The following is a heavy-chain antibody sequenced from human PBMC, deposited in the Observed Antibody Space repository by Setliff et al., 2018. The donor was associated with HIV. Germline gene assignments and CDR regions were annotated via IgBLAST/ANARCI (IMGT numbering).Heavy chain of an antibody. Sequence: LSLTCAVYGGSFSGYYWGWIRQPPGKGLEWLSYISSTGRTISYADSVKGRFTISRDNAKNSVYLQMNSLRVEDTAVYYCARDLGYTYGHFDYWGQGTLVTVSS. CDR3: ARDLGYTYGHFDY. J-gene: IGHJ4*02. V-gene: IGHV3-11*04. CDR1: GGSFSGYY. CDR2: ISSTGRTI. D-gene: IGHD5-18*01.